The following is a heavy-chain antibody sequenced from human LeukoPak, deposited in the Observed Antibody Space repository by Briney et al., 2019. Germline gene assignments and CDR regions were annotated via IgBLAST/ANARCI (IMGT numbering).Heavy chain of an antibody. D-gene: IGHD3-22*01. CDR3: AHRRPDSSGYWTHCAFDI. CDR1: GFSLSTSGVG. CDR2: IYWDDDK. Sequence: SGPTLWNPTQALTLTCTFSGFSLSTSGVGVGWIRQPPGKALEWLALIYWDDDKRYSPSLKTRLTITKDTSTNLVVLLMANMDPVDTATYYCAHRRPDSSGYWTHCAFDIWGQGTMVTVSS. J-gene: IGHJ3*02. V-gene: IGHV2-5*02.